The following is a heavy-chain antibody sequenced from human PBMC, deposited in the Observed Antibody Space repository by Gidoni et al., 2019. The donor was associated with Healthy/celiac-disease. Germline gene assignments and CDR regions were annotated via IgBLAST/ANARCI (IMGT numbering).Heavy chain of an antibody. Sequence: EVQLVESGGCVVRPGGSLRPSCAASGFSSADYGMRWVRQAPGKGLEWVAGINWNGGSTGYADSVKGRCTISRDNAKNSLDLQMNSLRAEDTALYYCARDPRLSAKAPFFGYWGQGTLVTVSS. CDR2: INWNGGST. J-gene: IGHJ4*02. CDR1: GFSSADYG. V-gene: IGHV3-20*04. D-gene: IGHD3-16*01. CDR3: ARDPRLSAKAPFFGY.